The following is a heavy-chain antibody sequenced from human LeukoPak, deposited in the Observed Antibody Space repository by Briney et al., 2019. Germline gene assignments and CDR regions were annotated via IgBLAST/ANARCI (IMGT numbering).Heavy chain of an antibody. V-gene: IGHV3-21*01. CDR2: TSPSSSSI. CDR1: EFTFSVYT. Sequence: PGGSLRLSCTASEFTFSVYTMNWVRQAPGKGLEWVSSTSPSSSSIYYADSVRGRFTVSRDNAKKSLSLQMNSLRVEDTAIYYCARETYNDFWSGLNWFDPWGQGTLVTVSS. J-gene: IGHJ5*02. CDR3: ARETYNDFWSGLNWFDP. D-gene: IGHD3-3*01.